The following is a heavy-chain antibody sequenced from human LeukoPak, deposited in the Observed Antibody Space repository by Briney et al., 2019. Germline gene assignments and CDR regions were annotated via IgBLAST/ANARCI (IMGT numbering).Heavy chain of an antibody. J-gene: IGHJ4*02. V-gene: IGHV1-46*01. CDR2: INPAGGST. CDR3: AGGSGSPDY. CDR1: GYTFTFYY. D-gene: IGHD1-26*01. Sequence: ASVTVSCKASGYTFTFYYMHWVRQAPGQGLEWMGIINPAGGSTTYAQKFQGRLTTTRDTSTSTVSMELSSLKSEDTALYYCAGGSGSPDYWGQGTLVTVSS.